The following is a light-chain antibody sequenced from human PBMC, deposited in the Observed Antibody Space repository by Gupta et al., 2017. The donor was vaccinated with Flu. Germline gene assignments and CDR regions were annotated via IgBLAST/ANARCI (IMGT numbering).Light chain of an antibody. V-gene: IGKV1-12*01. CDR2: TAS. CDR3: QQANSLPRT. Sequence: PSSVYASVGDRVTITCRASQGISSWLAWYQQKPGKPPQLLIHTASSLQSGVPSRFSGSASGTDFTLTISSLQPEDFATYYCQQANSLPRTFGQGTKVEIK. J-gene: IGKJ1*01. CDR1: QGISSW.